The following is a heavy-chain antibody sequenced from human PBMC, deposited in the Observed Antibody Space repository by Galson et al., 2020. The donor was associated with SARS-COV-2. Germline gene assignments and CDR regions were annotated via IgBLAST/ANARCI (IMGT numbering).Heavy chain of an antibody. CDR3: ARAREWLETLRAFDI. D-gene: IGHD6-19*01. J-gene: IGHJ3*02. CDR2: VYASGST. CDR1: GASVRSGSFY. V-gene: IGHV4-61*02. Sequence: SETLSLTCTVSGASVRSGSFYWHWIRLPAGKGPEWIGRVYASGSTDYNPSLKSRVTISVDTSKNQFSLNLNSVTAADTAVYFCARAREWLETLRAFDIWGQGTKVTVSA.